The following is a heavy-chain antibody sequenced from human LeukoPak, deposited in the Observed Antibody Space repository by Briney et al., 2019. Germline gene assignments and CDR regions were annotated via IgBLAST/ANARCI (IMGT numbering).Heavy chain of an antibody. CDR3: ARDGFNLEWLLSPFDY. J-gene: IGHJ4*02. Sequence: PGGSLRLSCAASGFTFSNSGMHWVRQAPGKGLEWVAFIRYTGSLENYADSVKGRFTISRDTSKNTLYLQMNSLRAEDTAVYYCARDGFNLEWLLSPFDYWGQGTLVTVSS. D-gene: IGHD3-3*01. CDR2: IRYTGSLE. CDR1: GFTFSNSG. V-gene: IGHV3-30*02.